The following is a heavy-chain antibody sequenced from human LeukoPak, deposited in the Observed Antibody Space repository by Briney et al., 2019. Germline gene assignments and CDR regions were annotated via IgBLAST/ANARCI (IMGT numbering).Heavy chain of an antibody. J-gene: IGHJ4*02. V-gene: IGHV4-39*01. Sequence: SETLSLTCTVSGGSSSSSTYYWGWIRQPPGKGLEWIGSISYSGNIYYNPSLKSRVTISVDTSKSQFSLKLSSVTAADTAVYYCARQRRLELPDYWGQGTLVTVSS. D-gene: IGHD3-16*01. CDR1: GGSSSSSTYY. CDR3: ARQRRLELPDY. CDR2: ISYSGNI.